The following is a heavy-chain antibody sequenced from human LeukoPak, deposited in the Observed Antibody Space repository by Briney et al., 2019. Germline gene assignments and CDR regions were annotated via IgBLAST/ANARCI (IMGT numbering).Heavy chain of an antibody. Sequence: GGSLRLSCVASGFTFSSYGRHSVRQAPGKGLEWVAVISSVGSNKKFADSVKGRFTISAAHSKHTLYLQMNSLRVEDPAVYYCARAGLAERIIAAGALDYWGQGTLVTVSS. J-gene: IGHJ4*02. CDR3: ARAGLAERIIAAGALDY. V-gene: IGHV3-33*05. CDR1: GFTFSSYG. D-gene: IGHD6-13*01. CDR2: ISSVGSNK.